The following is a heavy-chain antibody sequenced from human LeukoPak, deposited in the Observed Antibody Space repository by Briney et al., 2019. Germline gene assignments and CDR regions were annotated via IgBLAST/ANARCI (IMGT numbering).Heavy chain of an antibody. J-gene: IGHJ4*02. D-gene: IGHD4-17*01. Sequence: GRSLRLSCAASGFTFSSYAMHWVRQAPGKGLEWVAVISYDGSNKYYADSVKGRFTISRDNSKNTLYLQLNSLRAEDTAVYYCAKDGGDYGNYWGQGTLVTVSS. CDR3: AKDGGDYGNY. V-gene: IGHV3-30-3*01. CDR1: GFTFSSYA. CDR2: ISYDGSNK.